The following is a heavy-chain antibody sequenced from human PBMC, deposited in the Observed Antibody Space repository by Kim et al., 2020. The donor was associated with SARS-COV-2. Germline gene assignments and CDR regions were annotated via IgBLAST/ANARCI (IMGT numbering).Heavy chain of an antibody. J-gene: IGHJ4*02. V-gene: IGHV3-7*01. CDR2: IKQDGSEK. Sequence: GGSLRLSCAASGFTFTAYAMSWVRQAPGKGLEWVATIKQDGSEKYYVDSVKGRFTISRDNAKNSLFLQMNSLRAEDTAVYYCAMGGWFRDYWGQGTLVTV. CDR1: GFTFTAYA. CDR3: AMGGWFRDY. D-gene: IGHD2-15*01.